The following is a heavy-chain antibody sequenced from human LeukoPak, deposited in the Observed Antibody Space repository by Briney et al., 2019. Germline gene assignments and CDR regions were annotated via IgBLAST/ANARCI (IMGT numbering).Heavy chain of an antibody. CDR2: IRTRNNSSTT. CDR1: GFIFSDYI. J-gene: IGHJ3*02. Sequence: GGSLRLSCAASGFIFSDYIMDWVRQAPGKGLEWVGRIRTRNNSSTTEYAASVKGRFTISRDDSKNSMYLHMNSLKTEDTAVYHCSRDGGEGGNSAFDIWGQGTMVTVSS. V-gene: IGHV3-72*01. CDR3: SRDGGEGGNSAFDI. D-gene: IGHD4-23*01.